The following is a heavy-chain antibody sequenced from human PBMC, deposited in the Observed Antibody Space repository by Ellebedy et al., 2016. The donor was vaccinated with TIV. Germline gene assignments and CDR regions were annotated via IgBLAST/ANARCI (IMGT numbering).Heavy chain of an antibody. CDR1: GGSISSSSYY. CDR2: IYYSGST. V-gene: IGHV4-39*01. J-gene: IGHJ5*02. D-gene: IGHD6-13*01. CDR3: ASCIAAAGTFCDGWFDP. Sequence: MPSETLSLTCTVSGGSISSSSYYWGWIRQPPGKGLEWIGSIYYSGSTYYNPSLKSRVTISVDTSKNQFSLKLSSVTAADTAVYYCASCIAAAGTFCDGWFDPWGQGTLVTVSS.